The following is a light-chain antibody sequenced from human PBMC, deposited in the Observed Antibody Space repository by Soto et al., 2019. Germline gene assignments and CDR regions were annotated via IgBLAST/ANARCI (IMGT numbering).Light chain of an antibody. CDR2: GAS. CDR1: QSVSSN. Sequence: EIVMTQSPATLSVSPGERATLSCWASQSVSSNLAWYQQKPGQAPRLLIFGASSRAAGIPERFSGSGSGTDFTLIISRLEPEDFAVYYCQQSGSSPPGYTFGQGTKVDI. J-gene: IGKJ2*01. CDR3: QQSGSSPPGYT. V-gene: IGKV3-20*01.